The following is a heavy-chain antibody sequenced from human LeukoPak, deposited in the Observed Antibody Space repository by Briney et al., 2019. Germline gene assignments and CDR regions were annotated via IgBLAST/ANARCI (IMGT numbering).Heavy chain of an antibody. Sequence: GESLKISCAASGFTFSSYAMSWVRQAPGKGLGWASTISGSGGGTYYAESVKGRFTISRDNSKNMLYLQMNSLRAEDTAVYYCAKGLVVVVPAAWGQGTLVTVSS. J-gene: IGHJ5*02. CDR2: ISGSGGGT. D-gene: IGHD2-2*01. CDR1: GFTFSSYA. V-gene: IGHV3-23*01. CDR3: AKGLVVVVPAA.